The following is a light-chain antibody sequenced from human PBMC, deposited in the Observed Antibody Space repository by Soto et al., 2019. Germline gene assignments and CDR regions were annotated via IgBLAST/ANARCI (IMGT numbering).Light chain of an antibody. CDR1: QGIRID. V-gene: IGKV1-17*01. CDR2: DAS. J-gene: IGKJ2*01. CDR3: QQYNSYLYT. Sequence: DIQMTQSPSSLSASVGDRVTITCRASQGIRIDLGWYQQKPGKAPKLLIYDASSLESGVPSRFSGSGSGTEFTLTISSLQPDDFATYYCQQYNSYLYTFGQGTKVDIK.